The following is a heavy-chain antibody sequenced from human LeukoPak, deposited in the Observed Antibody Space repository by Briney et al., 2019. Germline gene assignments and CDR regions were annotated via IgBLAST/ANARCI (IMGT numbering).Heavy chain of an antibody. V-gene: IGHV5-51*03. CDR1: GYSFTSYW. D-gene: IGHD5-18*01. CDR2: IYPGDSDT. J-gene: IGHJ4*02. Sequence: PGESLKISCKGSGYSFTSYWIGWVRQMPGKGLEWMGIIYPGDSDTRYSPSFQGQVTISADKSISTAYLQWSSLKASDTAMYYCARRGYSYGYGGHFDYWGQGTLVTVSS. CDR3: ARRGYSYGYGGHFDY.